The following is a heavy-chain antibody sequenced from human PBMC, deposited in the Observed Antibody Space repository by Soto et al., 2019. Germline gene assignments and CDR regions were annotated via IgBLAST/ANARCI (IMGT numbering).Heavy chain of an antibody. V-gene: IGHV4-4*07. J-gene: IGHJ4*02. CDR1: GVSISSYY. CDR3: ARGGLRGTYYYFDY. CDR2: VYTSGST. Sequence: SETLSLTCSVSGVSISSYYWSWIRQPAGKGLEWIGRVYTSGSTNHNPSLKSRVTMSVDTSKSHFSLRMSSVTAADTAVYYCARGGLRGTYYYFDYWGQGTLVTVSS. D-gene: IGHD1-26*01.